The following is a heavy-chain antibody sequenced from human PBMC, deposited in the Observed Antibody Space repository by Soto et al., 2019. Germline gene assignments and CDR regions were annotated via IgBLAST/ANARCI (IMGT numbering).Heavy chain of an antibody. J-gene: IGHJ4*02. CDR3: ARDSGYSSSWSDY. D-gene: IGHD6-13*01. CDR2: IWYDGSNK. V-gene: IGHV3-33*01. CDR1: GFTFSSYG. Sequence: PGGSLRLSCAASGFTFSSYGMHWVRQAPGKGLEWVAVIWYDGSNKYYADSVKGRFTISRDNSKNTLYLQMNSLRAEDTPVYYCARDSGYSSSWSDYWGQGTLVTVSS.